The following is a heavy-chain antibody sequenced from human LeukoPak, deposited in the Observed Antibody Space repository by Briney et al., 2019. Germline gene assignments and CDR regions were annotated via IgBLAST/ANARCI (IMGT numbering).Heavy chain of an antibody. CDR3: AKRKRNDSSGYYLFGAFDI. D-gene: IGHD3-22*01. J-gene: IGHJ3*02. CDR1: GFTFSSYG. CDR2: IRYDGSNK. V-gene: IGHV3-30*02. Sequence: GGSLRLSCAASGFTFSSYGMHWVRQAPGKGLEWVAFIRYDGSNKYYADSVKGRFTISRDNSKNTLYLQMNSLRAEDTAVYYCAKRKRNDSSGYYLFGAFDIWGQGTMVTVSS.